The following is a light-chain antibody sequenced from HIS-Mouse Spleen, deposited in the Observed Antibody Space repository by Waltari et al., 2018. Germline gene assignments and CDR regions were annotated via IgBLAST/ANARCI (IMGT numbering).Light chain of an antibody. CDR3: SSYTSSSFNVV. CDR2: DVS. V-gene: IGLV2-14*03. CDR1: SRDVGGFNY. J-gene: IGLJ2*01. Sequence: QSALTQPASVSGSPGQSITISCTGTSRDVGGFNYVSWYQQHPGKAPKPMIYDVSNRPSGVSNRFSGSKSGNTASLTISGLQAEDEADYYCSSYTSSSFNVVFGGGTKLTVL.